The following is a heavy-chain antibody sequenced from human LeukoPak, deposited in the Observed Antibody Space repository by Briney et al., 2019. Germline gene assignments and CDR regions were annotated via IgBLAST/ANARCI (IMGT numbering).Heavy chain of an antibody. V-gene: IGHV3-21*04. CDR2: ISSSSNKK. CDR3: ARNGRGVGATGYFQH. J-gene: IGHJ1*01. Sequence: GGSLRLSCAASGFTFSNYNMNWVRQAPGKGLEWVSSISSSSNKKRYADSVKGRFTISRDNAKNSLYLQMNSLRAEDTALYYCARNGRGVGATGYFQHWGQGTLVTVSS. CDR1: GFTFSNYN. D-gene: IGHD1-26*01.